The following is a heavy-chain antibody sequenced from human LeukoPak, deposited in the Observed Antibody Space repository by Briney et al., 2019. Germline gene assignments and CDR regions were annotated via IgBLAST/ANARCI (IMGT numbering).Heavy chain of an antibody. Sequence: SETLSLTCAVSDDSFSSHYWTWIRQPPGKGLEWIGYISYIGTTNYNPSLKSRVTLSIDTSKNQFSLKLRSVTAADTAVYYRARDLVTVTKGFDIWGQGTMVSVSS. CDR3: ARDLVTVTKGFDI. J-gene: IGHJ3*02. CDR2: ISYIGTT. D-gene: IGHD4-17*01. V-gene: IGHV4-59*11. CDR1: DDSFSSHY.